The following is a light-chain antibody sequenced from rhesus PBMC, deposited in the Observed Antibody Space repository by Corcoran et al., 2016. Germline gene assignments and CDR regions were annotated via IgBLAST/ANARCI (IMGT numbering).Light chain of an antibody. CDR3: LQFTSSPYS. Sequence: DIQMTQSPSSLSASVGDKVTITCRASQGISSWLAWYQQKPGKAPKLLIYKAFSLQGGVPSRFSGGGSGTNFTLTISSLQPENVATYSCLQFTSSPYSFGQGTKLEIE. J-gene: IGKJ2*01. CDR1: QGISSW. CDR2: KAF. V-gene: IGKV1-22*01.